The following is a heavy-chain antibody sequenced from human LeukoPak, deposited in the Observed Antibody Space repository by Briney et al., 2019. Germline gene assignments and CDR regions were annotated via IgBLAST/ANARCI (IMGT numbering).Heavy chain of an antibody. V-gene: IGHV3-21*01. CDR1: GFTPSNHW. CDR2: ISSSSSYI. CDR3: ASPLKSDTAMVTCHY. Sequence: WGSLRLSCAASGFTPSNHWMTWVRQAPGKGLEWVSSISSSSSYIYYADSVKGRFTISRDNAKNSLYLQMNSLRAEDTAVYYCASPLKSDTAMVTCHYWGRGTLVTVSS. J-gene: IGHJ4*02. D-gene: IGHD5-18*01.